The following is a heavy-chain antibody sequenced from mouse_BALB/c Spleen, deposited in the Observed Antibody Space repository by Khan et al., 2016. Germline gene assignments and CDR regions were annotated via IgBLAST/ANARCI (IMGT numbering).Heavy chain of an antibody. V-gene: IGHV3-2*02. CDR3: ARFITTVVAYYFDY. J-gene: IGHJ2*01. Sequence: EVQLVESGPGLVKPSQSLSLTCTVTGYSITSDYAWNWIRQFPGNKLEWMGYISYSGSTRYNPSLKSRISITRDTSKNQFFLQLNSVTTEDTATYYCARFITTVVAYYFDYWGQGTTLTVSS. CDR1: GYSITSDYA. D-gene: IGHD1-1*01. CDR2: ISYSGST.